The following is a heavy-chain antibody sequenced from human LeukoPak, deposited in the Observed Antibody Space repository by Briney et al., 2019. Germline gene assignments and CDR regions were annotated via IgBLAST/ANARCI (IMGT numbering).Heavy chain of an antibody. D-gene: IGHD4-17*01. CDR2: IRYDGSNK. J-gene: IGHJ3*02. CDR1: GFTFSSYG. V-gene: IGHV3-30*02. Sequence: PGGSLRLSCAASGFTFSSYGMHWVRQAPGKGLEWVAFIRYDGSNKYYADSVKGRFTISRDNSKNTLYLQMNSLRAEDTAVYYCAKDRNGDYGWGAFDIWGQGTMVTVSS. CDR3: AKDRNGDYGWGAFDI.